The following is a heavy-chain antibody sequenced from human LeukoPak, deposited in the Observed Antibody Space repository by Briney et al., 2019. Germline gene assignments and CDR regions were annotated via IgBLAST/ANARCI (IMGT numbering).Heavy chain of an antibody. V-gene: IGHV3-30*12. J-gene: IGHJ4*02. CDR1: GFTFSSYG. Sequence: GGSLRLSCAASGFTFSSYGMHWVRQAPGKGLEWVAVISYDGSNKYYADSVKGRFTISRDNSKNTLYLQMNSLRAEDTAVYYCARAAGYSSSWFSGPFDYWGQGTLVTVSS. D-gene: IGHD6-13*01. CDR2: ISYDGSNK. CDR3: ARAAGYSSSWFSGPFDY.